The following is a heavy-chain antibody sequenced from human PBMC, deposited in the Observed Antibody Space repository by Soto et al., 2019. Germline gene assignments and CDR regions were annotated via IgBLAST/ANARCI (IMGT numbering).Heavy chain of an antibody. D-gene: IGHD2-15*01. CDR3: ARDLGLYCSGGSCYGDDAFDI. CDR1: GGTXGSYA. Sequence: SXKVSCKASGGTXGSYARSWVRQAPGQGLEWMGGIIPIFGTANYAQKFQGRVTITADKSTSTAYMEMSSLRSEDTDVYYCARDLGLYCSGGSCYGDDAFDIWGQGTMVTVSS. CDR2: IIPIFGTA. V-gene: IGHV1-69*06. J-gene: IGHJ3*02.